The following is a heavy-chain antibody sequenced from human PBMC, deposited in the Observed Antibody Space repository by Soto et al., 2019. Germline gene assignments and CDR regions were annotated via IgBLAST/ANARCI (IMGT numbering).Heavy chain of an antibody. J-gene: IGHJ6*02. Sequence: PSETLSLTCAVSGYSISSGNYWAWIRQPPGRGLEWIGSLYHIGSTHYNTSLKSRVTISVDTSKNHFSLELSSVTAADTAIYYCRSSTSCYDESCVDVWGQGTMVTVSS. D-gene: IGHD2-2*01. V-gene: IGHV4-38-2*01. CDR1: GYSISSGNY. CDR2: LYHIGST. CDR3: RSSTSCYDESCVDV.